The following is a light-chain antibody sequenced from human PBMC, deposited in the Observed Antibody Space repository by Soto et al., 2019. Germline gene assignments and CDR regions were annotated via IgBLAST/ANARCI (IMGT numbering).Light chain of an antibody. J-gene: IGLJ2*01. CDR1: SGSIASNY. CDR3: QSYHSGNVV. V-gene: IGLV6-57*04. Sequence: NFMLTQPHSVSESPGKTVTISCTRSSGSIASNYVQWYQQRPGSAPTPVIYEDNERPSGVPDWFSGSIDSSSNSASLTISGLKTDDEADYYCQSYHSGNVVFGGGTKVTVL. CDR2: EDN.